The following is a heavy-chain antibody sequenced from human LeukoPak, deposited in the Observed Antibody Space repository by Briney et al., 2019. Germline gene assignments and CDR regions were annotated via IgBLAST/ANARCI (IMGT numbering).Heavy chain of an antibody. V-gene: IGHV4-38-2*02. CDR3: ASAYCGGDCYSPAGFSFDY. CDR2: IYHSGST. D-gene: IGHD2-21*02. CDR1: GYSISSGYY. Sequence: SETLSLTCTVSGYSISSGYYWGWIRQPPGKGLEWIGSIYHSGSTYYNPSLKSRVTISVDTSKNQFSLKLSSVTAADTAVYYCASAYCGGDCYSPAGFSFDYWGQGTLVTVSS. J-gene: IGHJ4*02.